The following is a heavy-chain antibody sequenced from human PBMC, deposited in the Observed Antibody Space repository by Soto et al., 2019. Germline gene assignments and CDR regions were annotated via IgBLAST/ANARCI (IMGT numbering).Heavy chain of an antibody. CDR3: GHRSPDTSAEP. Sequence: QITLKESGPPLVKATQTLTLTCTFSGVSVSTTGAGVGWIRQPPGKALEWLAFIYFNDAKRYSPSLKNRLTITKDTSNNQVVLTLPNMDPVDTGTYSCGHRSPDTSAEPWGQGTLVTVSS. CDR1: GVSVSTTGAG. J-gene: IGHJ5*02. V-gene: IGHV2-5*01. CDR2: IYFNDAK. D-gene: IGHD2-2*02.